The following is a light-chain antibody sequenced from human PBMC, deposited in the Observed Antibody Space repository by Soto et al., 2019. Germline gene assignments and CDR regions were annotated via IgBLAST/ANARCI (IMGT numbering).Light chain of an antibody. V-gene: IGKV3-20*01. J-gene: IGKJ5*01. CDR1: QSVTTNY. CDR3: QEYGSSPVT. Sequence: EIVLTQSPGSLSLSPGERATLSCRSSQSVTTNYLAWYQQKPGQSPRLLIYGASSGATGIPERFSGSGSGTDFTLTISRLEPEDFAVYYCQEYGSSPVTFGQGKRLDIK. CDR2: GAS.